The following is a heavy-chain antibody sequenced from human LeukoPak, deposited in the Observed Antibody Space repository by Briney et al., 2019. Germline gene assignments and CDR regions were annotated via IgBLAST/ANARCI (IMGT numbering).Heavy chain of an antibody. J-gene: IGHJ3*02. CDR1: GGSISSYY. D-gene: IGHD3-22*01. Sequence: SETLSLTCTVSGGSISSYYWSWIRQPAGKGLEWIGRIYTSGSTNYNPSLKSRVTMSVDTSKNQFSLKLSSVTAADTAVYYCARTHLHYDSITVFAFDIWGQGTMVTVSS. CDR2: IYTSGST. CDR3: ARTHLHYDSITVFAFDI. V-gene: IGHV4-4*07.